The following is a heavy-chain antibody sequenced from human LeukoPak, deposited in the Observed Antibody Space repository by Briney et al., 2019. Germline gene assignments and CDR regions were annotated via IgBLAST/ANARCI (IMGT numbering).Heavy chain of an antibody. CDR2: INSDGSST. Sequence: PGGSLRLSCAASGFTFSSYWMHWVRQAPGKGLAWVSRINSDGSSTSYADSVKGRFTISRDNAKNTLYLQMNSLRAEDTAVYYCARADTEYYYDSSGYYYDYWGQGTLVTVSS. V-gene: IGHV3-74*01. CDR3: ARADTEYYYDSSGYYYDY. CDR1: GFTFSSYW. J-gene: IGHJ4*02. D-gene: IGHD3-22*01.